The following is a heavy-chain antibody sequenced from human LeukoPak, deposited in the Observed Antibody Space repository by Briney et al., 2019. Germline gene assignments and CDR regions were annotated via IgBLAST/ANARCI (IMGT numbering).Heavy chain of an antibody. CDR1: GFTFSSYW. CDR3: ARRKGTDGYNAEAEFDY. V-gene: IGHV3-7*01. CDR2: IKQDGSEK. Sequence: GGSLRLSCAASGFTFSSYWMSWVRQAPGKGLEWVANIKQDGSEKYYVDSVKGRFTISRDNAKNSLYLQMNSLRAEDTAMYYCARRKGTDGYNAEAEFDYWGQGTLVTVSS. D-gene: IGHD5-24*01. J-gene: IGHJ4*02.